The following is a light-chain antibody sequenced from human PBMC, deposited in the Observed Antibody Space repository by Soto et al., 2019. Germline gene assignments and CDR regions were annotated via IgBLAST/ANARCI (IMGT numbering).Light chain of an antibody. CDR2: LVS. CDR3: GHGLQASFT. V-gene: IGKV2-28*01. CDR1: QSLLHTNGHNY. J-gene: IGKJ4*01. Sequence: DLVLIQSPLSLPVTPGEPASISCRSSQSLLHTNGHNYVDWYGQKPGESPQLLVYLVSNRATGVPDLFSSSGYGMDFTLKICRVAAVDVGMYYCGHGLQASFTFGRGTTWEIK.